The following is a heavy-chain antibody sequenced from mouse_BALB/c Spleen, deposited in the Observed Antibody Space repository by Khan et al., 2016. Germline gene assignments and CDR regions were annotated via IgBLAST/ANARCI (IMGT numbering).Heavy chain of an antibody. V-gene: IGHV1-37*01. CDR1: GYSFTGYF. Sequence: EVELVESGPELVKPGASVKISCKASGYSFTGYFMNWVKQSHGKSLEWIGRINPYNGDTFYNQKFKGKATLTVDKSSSTAHMERLSLTSEDSAVYSWGRGGYRYDDCDYWGQGTTLTVSS. CDR3: GRGGYRYDDCDY. D-gene: IGHD2-14*01. J-gene: IGHJ2*01. CDR2: INPYNGDT.